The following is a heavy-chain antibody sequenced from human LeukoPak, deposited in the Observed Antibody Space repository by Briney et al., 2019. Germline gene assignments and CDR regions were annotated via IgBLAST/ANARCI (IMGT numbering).Heavy chain of an antibody. CDR1: GFTFSDYY. Sequence: GGPLRLSCAASGFTFSDYYMSWIRQAPGRGLEWVSYISNSGTTRYYAASVKGRFTISRDHAKKSLYLQMNSLRAEDTAVYYCARDQTGITVAATGWFDPWGQGTLVTVSS. CDR3: ARDQTGITVAATGWFDP. J-gene: IGHJ5*02. V-gene: IGHV3-11*04. D-gene: IGHD6-19*01. CDR2: ISNSGTTR.